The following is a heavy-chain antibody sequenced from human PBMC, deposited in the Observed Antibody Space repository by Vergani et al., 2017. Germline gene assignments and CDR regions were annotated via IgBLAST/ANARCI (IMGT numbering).Heavy chain of an antibody. CDR1: GFTFGDYA. J-gene: IGHJ4*02. CDR3: TRDPYDYVWGSYRYTERGDGFVDY. V-gene: IGHV3-49*03. Sequence: EVQLLESGGGLVQPGGSLRLSCTASGFTFGDYAMSWFRQAPGKGLEWVGFIRSKAYGGTTEYAASVKGRFTISRDDSKSIAYLQMNSLKTEDTAVYYCTRDPYDYVWGSYRYTERGDGFVDYWGQGTLVTVSS. CDR2: IRSKAYGGTT. D-gene: IGHD3-16*02.